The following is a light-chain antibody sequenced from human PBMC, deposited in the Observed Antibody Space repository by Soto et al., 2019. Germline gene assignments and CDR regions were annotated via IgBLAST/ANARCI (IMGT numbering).Light chain of an antibody. J-gene: IGKJ1*01. CDR3: QQYGSIPRT. CDR2: GAS. CDR1: QSVSSSY. V-gene: IGKV3-20*01. Sequence: ENVLTQSPGTLSLSPWERATLSFRASQSVSSSYFAWYQQKPGQAPRLLIYGASYRASGIPDRFSGSGSGTDFTLTISRLEPEDFAVYYCQQYGSIPRTCGQGTKVDNK.